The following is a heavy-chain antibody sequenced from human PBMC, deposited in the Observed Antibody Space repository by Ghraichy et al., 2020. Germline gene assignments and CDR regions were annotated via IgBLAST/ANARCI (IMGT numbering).Heavy chain of an antibody. J-gene: IGHJ6*02. CDR1: GLTFSSYG. Sequence: GGSLRLSCAASGLTFSSYGMHWVRQAPGRGLQWVAFIRYDGSIKYYTDSVKGRFTISRDNSKNTLYLQMNSLRAEDTAVYYCAQGPGVGEYRQQYYYYYYGMDVWGQGTTVTVSS. D-gene: IGHD3-10*01. CDR3: AQGPGVGEYRQQYYYYYYGMDV. CDR2: IRYDGSIK. V-gene: IGHV3-30*02.